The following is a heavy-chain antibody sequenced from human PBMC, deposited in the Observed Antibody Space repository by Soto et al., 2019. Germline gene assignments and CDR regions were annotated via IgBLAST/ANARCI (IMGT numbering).Heavy chain of an antibody. Sequence: QVQLVQSGAEVKKPGSSVKVSCKASGGTFSRYAISWVRQAPGQGLEWMGGIIPMFGTANYAQKFKGGVTITADESTSTAYMELRGLRSEDTAIYYCTRGWGHDSSDLYYAYWGQGTLLTVSS. CDR3: TRGWGHDSSDLYYAY. CDR1: GGTFSRYA. J-gene: IGHJ4*02. CDR2: IIPMFGTA. D-gene: IGHD3-22*01. V-gene: IGHV1-69*01.